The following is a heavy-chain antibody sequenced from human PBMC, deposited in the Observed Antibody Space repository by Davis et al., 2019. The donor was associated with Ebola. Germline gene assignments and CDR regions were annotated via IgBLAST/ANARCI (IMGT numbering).Heavy chain of an antibody. CDR3: SGIAAAGTVDY. CDR2: IRSKANSYAT. Sequence: GGSLRLSCAASGFTFRGSAMHWVRQASGKGLEWVGRIRSKANSYATAYSASVKGRFTISRDDSKNTAYLQMNSLKTEDTAVYYCSGIAAAGTVDYWGQGTLVTVSS. D-gene: IGHD6-13*01. V-gene: IGHV3-73*01. J-gene: IGHJ4*02. CDR1: GFTFRGSA.